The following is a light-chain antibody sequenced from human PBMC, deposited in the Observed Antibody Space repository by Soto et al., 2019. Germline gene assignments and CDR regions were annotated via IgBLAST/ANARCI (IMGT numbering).Light chain of an antibody. CDR2: GAS. J-gene: IGKJ1*01. CDR3: QQHDQGWT. V-gene: IGKV3-15*01. Sequence: EMVMTQSPATLTVSLGERATLSCRASQSVRTKLVWYQQKPGQAPRLLIYGASTRATGIPARFSARGSGTEFALTISYLQSEDFAVYYCQQHDQGWTFGQGTKVEIK. CDR1: QSVRTK.